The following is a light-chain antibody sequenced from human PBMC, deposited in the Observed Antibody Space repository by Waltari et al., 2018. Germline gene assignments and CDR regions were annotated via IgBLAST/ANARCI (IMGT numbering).Light chain of an antibody. V-gene: IGKV1-5*03. CDR2: KAS. CDR1: QTISSW. CDR3: QQYNNYPYT. Sequence: DIQMTQSPSTLSASVGDRVTITCRASQTISSWLAWYQQKPGKAPKVLIYKASNLESGVPSRFSGSGSGTEFTLTISSLQPDDFATYYYQQYNNYPYTFGQGTKLEI. J-gene: IGKJ2*01.